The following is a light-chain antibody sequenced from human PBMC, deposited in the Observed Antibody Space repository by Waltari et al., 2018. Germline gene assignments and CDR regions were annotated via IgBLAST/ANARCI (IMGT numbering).Light chain of an antibody. Sequence: IVLTQSPGTLSLSPGERATPSCRASQSVIRSLAWYQQKPGQAPKLLIYVASTRATGIPDRFTGSGSGTDFSLTISSLEPEDFAIYFCQHYVRLPATFGQGTKVEIK. CDR3: QHYVRLPAT. CDR1: QSVIRS. V-gene: IGKV3-20*01. CDR2: VAS. J-gene: IGKJ1*01.